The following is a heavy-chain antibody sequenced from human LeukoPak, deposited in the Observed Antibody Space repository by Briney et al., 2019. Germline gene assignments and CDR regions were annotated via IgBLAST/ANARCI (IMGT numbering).Heavy chain of an antibody. CDR3: ARWRRCSSTSCYTGYYYMDV. Sequence: GGSLRLSCAASGFTFSSHEMNWVRQAPGKGLEWVSYISGSGSTIYYADSVKGRFTISRDNDKNSLYLQMNSLRAEDTAVYYCARWRRCSSTSCYTGYYYMDVWGKGTTVTVSS. CDR1: GFTFSSHE. V-gene: IGHV3-48*03. CDR2: ISGSGSTI. J-gene: IGHJ6*03. D-gene: IGHD2-2*02.